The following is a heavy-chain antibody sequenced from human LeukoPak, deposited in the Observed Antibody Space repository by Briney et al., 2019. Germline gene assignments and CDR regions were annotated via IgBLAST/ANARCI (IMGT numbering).Heavy chain of an antibody. Sequence: WASVKVSCKASGYTFTSYGISWVRQAPGQGLEWMGWISAYNGNTNYAQKLQGRVTMTTDTSTSTAYMELRSLRSDDTAVYYCARDKAAAGSHWFDPWGQGTLVTVSS. V-gene: IGHV1-18*01. CDR2: ISAYNGNT. CDR1: GYTFTSYG. D-gene: IGHD6-13*01. CDR3: ARDKAAAGSHWFDP. J-gene: IGHJ5*02.